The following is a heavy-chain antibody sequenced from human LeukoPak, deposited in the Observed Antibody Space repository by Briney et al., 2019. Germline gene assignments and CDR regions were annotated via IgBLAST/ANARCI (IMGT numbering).Heavy chain of an antibody. CDR3: ACTGYDYGDY. J-gene: IGHJ4*02. CDR1: GGSVSSGSHF. D-gene: IGHD2-8*02. V-gene: IGHV4-61*01. Sequence: SETLSLTCTVSGGSVSSGSHFWTWIRQSPGRGLEWIGNIFYSGTTNYNPSLKSRITMSVDSSDNQFSLKLSSVTAADTAVYFCACTGYDYGDYWGQGTLVTVSS. CDR2: IFYSGTT.